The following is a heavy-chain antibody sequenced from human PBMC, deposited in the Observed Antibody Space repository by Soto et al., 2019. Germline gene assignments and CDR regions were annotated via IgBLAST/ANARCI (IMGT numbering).Heavy chain of an antibody. CDR2: LNSGNGNT. CDR1: GYDFTAYA. CDR3: ATYRGYGDPNAY. V-gene: IGHV1-3*04. D-gene: IGHD5-12*01. Sequence: QVHLVQSGAEVKKPGASGKVSCKASGYDFTAYAMHWVRQAPGQSLAWMGWLNSGNGNTKYSEKFQGRVTITSDTSATTAYMELSGLRSEDTAVYYCATYRGYGDPNAYWGQGTLVTVSS. J-gene: IGHJ4*02.